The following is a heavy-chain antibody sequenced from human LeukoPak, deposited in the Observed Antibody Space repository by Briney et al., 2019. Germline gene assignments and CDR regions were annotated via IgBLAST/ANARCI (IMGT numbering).Heavy chain of an antibody. Sequence: SETLSLTCTVSGGSISSYYWSWIRQPPGKGLEWIGYIYYSGSTNYNPSLKSRVTISVDTSKNQFSLKLSSVTAADTAVYYCARSKNFRGYSYGSEYFQHWGQGTLVTVSS. V-gene: IGHV4-59*01. D-gene: IGHD5-18*01. CDR2: IYYSGST. CDR3: ARSKNFRGYSYGSEYFQH. J-gene: IGHJ1*01. CDR1: GGSISSYY.